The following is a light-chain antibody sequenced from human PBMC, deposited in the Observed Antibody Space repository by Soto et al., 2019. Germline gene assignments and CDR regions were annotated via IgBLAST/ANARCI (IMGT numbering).Light chain of an antibody. V-gene: IGKV1-5*03. J-gene: IGKJ3*01. CDR2: RAS. Sequence: DIQMTQSPSTLSASVGDRVNITCRASQSINGWLAWYQQKPGKAPKLLISRASDLQSGVPSRFSGSGSGTEFTLTISSLQTDDFATYYRQQYNSYFFTFGPGTKVDVK. CDR1: QSINGW. CDR3: QQYNSYFFT.